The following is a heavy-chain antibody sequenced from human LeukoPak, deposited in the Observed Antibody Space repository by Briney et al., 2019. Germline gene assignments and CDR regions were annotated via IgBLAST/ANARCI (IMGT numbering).Heavy chain of an antibody. CDR2: IKQDGSEK. V-gene: IGHV3-7*03. J-gene: IGHJ4*02. CDR1: GFTFSSYW. D-gene: IGHD2-15*01. CDR3: ARIYCSGGSCYFDY. Sequence: GGSLRLSCAASGFTFSSYWMSWVRQAPGKGLEWVANIKQDGSEKYYVDSVKGRFTISRDNAKNSLYLQMNSLRAEDMAVYYCARIYCSGGSCYFDYWGQGTLVTVSS.